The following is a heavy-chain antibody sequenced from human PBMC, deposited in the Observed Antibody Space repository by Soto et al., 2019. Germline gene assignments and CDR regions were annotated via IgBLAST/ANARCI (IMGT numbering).Heavy chain of an antibody. D-gene: IGHD1-20*01. Sequence: SQTLSLTCAISGDSVSSNSAAWNWIRQSPSRGLEWLGRTYYRSKWYNDYAVSVKSRITINPDTSKNQFSLQLNSVTPEDTAVYYCARALGITGTSYYYYYGMDVWGQGTTVTVSS. CDR1: GDSVSSNSAA. CDR3: ARALGITGTSYYYYYGMDV. V-gene: IGHV6-1*01. CDR2: TYYRSKWYN. J-gene: IGHJ6*02.